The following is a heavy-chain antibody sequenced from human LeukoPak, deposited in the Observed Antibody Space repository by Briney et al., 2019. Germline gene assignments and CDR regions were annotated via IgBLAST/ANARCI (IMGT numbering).Heavy chain of an antibody. Sequence: SETLSLTCTVSAGSVSDHSYYWGWIRQPPGKGLEWIGSIHQIGSTYYNPSLKSRVTTSIDTSKNQFSLILSSVTAADTAVYYCAKTTYNRGWRVPIDSWGRRTLVTVSS. V-gene: IGHV4-39*01. CDR2: IHQIGST. CDR1: AGSVSDHSYY. CDR3: AKTTYNRGWRVPIDS. J-gene: IGHJ4*02. D-gene: IGHD6-19*01.